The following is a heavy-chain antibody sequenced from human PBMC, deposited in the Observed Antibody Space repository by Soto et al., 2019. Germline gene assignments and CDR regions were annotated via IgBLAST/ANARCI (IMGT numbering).Heavy chain of an antibody. CDR2: ISAYSGKT. CDR3: ASHPYLGDHQY. D-gene: IGHD3-16*01. CDR1: GYTFTTYG. J-gene: IGHJ4*02. V-gene: IGHV1-18*01. Sequence: QVQLVQSGGEVKKPGASVKVSCKTSGYTFTTYGISWVRQAPGQGLEWVGWISAYSGKTHYAQKFQGKVTTTTATSTNTAYLELKSLRSDDTAVYYCASHPYLGDHQYWGQGTLVTVSS.